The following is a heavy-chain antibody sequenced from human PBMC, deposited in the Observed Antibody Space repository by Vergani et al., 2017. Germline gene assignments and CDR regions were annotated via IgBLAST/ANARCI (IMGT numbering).Heavy chain of an antibody. CDR2: MYTSGHT. CDR1: GASVSRGTYY. Sequence: QVQLQESGPGLLKPSHTLSLTCTVSGASVSRGTYYWTWIRQPAGKKLEWIVRMYTSGHTIYNPSLESRVTMSVDTSKNQFSLQLSSVTAADTAVYYCARASHCINCYSEGPNGPGYYYMDVWGKGTTVTVSS. D-gene: IGHD2-21*01. J-gene: IGHJ6*03. CDR3: ARASHCINCYSEGPNGPGYYYMDV. V-gene: IGHV4-61*02.